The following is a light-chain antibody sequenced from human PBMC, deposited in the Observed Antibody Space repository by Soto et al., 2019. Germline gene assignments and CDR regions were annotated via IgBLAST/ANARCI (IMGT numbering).Light chain of an antibody. Sequence: QSALTQPASVSGSPGHSIPISCTGTSNDIGGHNAVSWYQQYSGEAPRLLIYDVTSRAAGVSNRFSASKSGNTASLTISGLQAEDEADYYCSSYVNGGSYDLGPGTKVTVL. V-gene: IGLV2-14*03. CDR3: SSYVNGGSYD. CDR1: SNDIGGHNA. J-gene: IGLJ1*01. CDR2: DVT.